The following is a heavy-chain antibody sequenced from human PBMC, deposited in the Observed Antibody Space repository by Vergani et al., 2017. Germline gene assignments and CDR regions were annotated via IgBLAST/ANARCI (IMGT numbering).Heavy chain of an antibody. D-gene: IGHD4-23*01. V-gene: IGHV3-30*04. Sequence: QVQLVESGGGVVQPGRSLRLSCAASGFTLSSYAMHWVRQAPGKGLEWVAVISYDGSNKYYADSVKGRFTISRDNSKNTLYLQMNSLRAEDTAVYYCARDGKSGGAFDIWGQGTMVTVSS. CDR2: ISYDGSNK. CDR1: GFTLSSYA. J-gene: IGHJ3*02. CDR3: ARDGKSGGAFDI.